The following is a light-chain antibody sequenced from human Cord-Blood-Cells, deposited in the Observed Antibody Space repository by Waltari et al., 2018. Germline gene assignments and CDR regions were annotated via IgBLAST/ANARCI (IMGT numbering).Light chain of an antibody. J-gene: IGKJ3*01. V-gene: IGKV1-39*01. CDR3: QQSYSTPPFT. CDR1: QSISSY. Sequence: DIQMTQSPSSLSASVGDRVTITCRASQSISSYLNWYQQKPGKAPKLLIYAACSLQSGVPSRFSGSGSGTDFTLTISSLQPEDFATYYCQQSYSTPPFTFGPGTKVDIK. CDR2: AAC.